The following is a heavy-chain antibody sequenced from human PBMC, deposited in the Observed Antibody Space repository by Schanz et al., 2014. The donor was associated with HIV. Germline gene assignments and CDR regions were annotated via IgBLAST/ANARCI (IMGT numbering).Heavy chain of an antibody. Sequence: VQLVESGGGVVQPGRSLRLSCAGSGFSFDTFGIHWVRQAPGKGLEWISYISSSGSTRHYADSMKGRFTISRDNAKNFVYLQMNSLRDEDTAVYYCARDSSLAVADHWYLDLWGRGTLVIVSS. J-gene: IGHJ2*01. D-gene: IGHD6-19*01. CDR2: ISSSGSTR. CDR3: ARDSSLAVADHWYLDL. CDR1: GFSFDTFG. V-gene: IGHV3-48*02.